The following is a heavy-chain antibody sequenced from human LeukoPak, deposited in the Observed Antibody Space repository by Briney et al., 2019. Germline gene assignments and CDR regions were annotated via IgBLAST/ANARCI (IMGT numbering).Heavy chain of an antibody. D-gene: IGHD1-26*01. CDR3: ARLEVGATSIDY. J-gene: IGHJ4*02. Sequence: PSETLSLTCTVSGGSISSYYWSWIRQPPGKGLEWIGSIYYSGSTYYNPSLKSRVTISVDTSKNQFSLKLSSVTAADTAVYYCARLEVGATSIDYWGQGTLVTVSS. V-gene: IGHV4-39*01. CDR1: GGSISSYY. CDR2: IYYSGST.